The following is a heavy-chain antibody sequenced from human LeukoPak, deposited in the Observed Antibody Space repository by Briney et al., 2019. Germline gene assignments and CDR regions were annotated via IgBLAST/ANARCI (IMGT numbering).Heavy chain of an antibody. Sequence: ASVKVSCKASGYRFTTYYMHWVRQAPGQGLEWMGIIKPSGSSTSYAQKFQDRVTMTRDTSTSTVYMELSSLRSAGTAVYYCARVHDSDWYFDYWGQGTLVTVSS. CDR2: IKPSGSST. D-gene: IGHD6-19*01. CDR1: GYRFTTYY. J-gene: IGHJ4*02. V-gene: IGHV1-46*01. CDR3: ARVHDSDWYFDY.